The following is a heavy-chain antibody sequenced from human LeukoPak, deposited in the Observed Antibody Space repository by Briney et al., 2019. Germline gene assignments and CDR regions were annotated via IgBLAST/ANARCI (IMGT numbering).Heavy chain of an antibody. J-gene: IGHJ5*02. CDR2: IYTSGST. CDR3: AREAAGWDYYGSSGLP. Sequence: SETLSLTCTVSGGSISSGSYYWSWIRQPAGKGLEWIGRIYTSGSTNYNPSLKSRVTISVDTSKNQFSLKLSSVTAADTAVYYCAREAAGWDYYGSSGLPWGQGTLVTVSS. D-gene: IGHD3-22*01. CDR1: GGSISSGSYY. V-gene: IGHV4-61*02.